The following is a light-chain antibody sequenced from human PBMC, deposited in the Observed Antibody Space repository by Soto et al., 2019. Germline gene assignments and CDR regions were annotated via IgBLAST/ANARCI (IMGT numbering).Light chain of an antibody. CDR3: QQYNSYTWT. J-gene: IGKJ1*01. CDR1: ESVTSSY. CDR2: GAS. V-gene: IGKV3-20*01. Sequence: EIVLTQSPGTLSLSPGERATLSCRASESVTSSYLGWYQQKPGQAPRLLIYGASSRATGIPDRFSGSGSGTDFTLTISSLQPDDFATYYCQQYNSYTWTFGQGTKVDIK.